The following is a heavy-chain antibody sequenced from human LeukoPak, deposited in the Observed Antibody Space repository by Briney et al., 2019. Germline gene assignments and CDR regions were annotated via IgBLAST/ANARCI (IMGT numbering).Heavy chain of an antibody. D-gene: IGHD5-18*01. CDR1: GYTFTSYY. CDR3: ARDPVIQLYTAWGFDY. J-gene: IGHJ4*02. Sequence: ASVKVSCKASGYTFTSYYMHWVRQAPGQGLEWMGIINPSGGSTSYAQKFQGRVTMTRDTSTSTVYMELSSLRSEDTAVYYCARDPVIQLYTAWGFDYWGQGTLVIVSS. V-gene: IGHV1-46*01. CDR2: INPSGGST.